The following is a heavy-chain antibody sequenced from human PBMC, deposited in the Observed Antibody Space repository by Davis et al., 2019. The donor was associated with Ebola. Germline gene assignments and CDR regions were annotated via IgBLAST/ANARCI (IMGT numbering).Heavy chain of an antibody. D-gene: IGHD3-10*01. Sequence: GESLKISCAASGFSVSNYWMHWVRQAPGKGLVWVSYINTNGVHTSYADSVKGRFTISRDNAKNSLYLQMNSLKIEDTAVYYCTKGITMVRGVIRERDYWGQGALVTVSS. CDR1: GFSVSNYW. CDR2: INTNGVHT. V-gene: IGHV3-74*01. J-gene: IGHJ4*02. CDR3: TKGITMVRGVIRERDY.